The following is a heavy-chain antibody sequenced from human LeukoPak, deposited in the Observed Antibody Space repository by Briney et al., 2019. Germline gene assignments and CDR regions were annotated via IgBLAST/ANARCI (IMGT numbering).Heavy chain of an antibody. CDR1: GYTFTSYY. Sequence: ASVKVSCKASGYTFTSYYMHCVRQAPGQGLEWMGIINPSGGSTSYAQKFQGRVTMTRDMSTSTVYMELSSLRSEDPAVYYCARVAGANRYSYYMDVWGKGTTVTVS. D-gene: IGHD6-19*01. CDR2: INPSGGST. CDR3: ARVAGANRYSYYMDV. J-gene: IGHJ6*03. V-gene: IGHV1-46*01.